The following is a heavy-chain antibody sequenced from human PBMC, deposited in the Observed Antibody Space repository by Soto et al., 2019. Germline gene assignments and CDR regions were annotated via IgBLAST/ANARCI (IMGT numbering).Heavy chain of an antibody. Sequence: VQLVESGGGLIQPGGSLRLSCAASGFSVSNNHMTWVRQAAGKGLEWVSLIHGGGSTYYADSVKGRFTISRYNSKNTLYLQMDSLRAEDTAIYYCAGRLTTAASLDYWCQGTLGTFTS. CDR3: AGRLTTAASLDY. J-gene: IGHJ4*02. V-gene: IGHV3-53*01. D-gene: IGHD3-16*01. CDR2: IHGGGST. CDR1: GFSVSNNH.